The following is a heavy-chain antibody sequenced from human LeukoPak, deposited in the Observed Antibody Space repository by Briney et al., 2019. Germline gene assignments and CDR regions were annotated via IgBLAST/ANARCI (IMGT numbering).Heavy chain of an antibody. J-gene: IGHJ4*02. D-gene: IGHD2-8*01. CDR1: GFIFSHYP. CDR2: ISFDGSNE. V-gene: IGHV3-30*09. Sequence: GGSLRLSCAASGFIFSHYPMHWVRQAPGKGLEWVAVISFDGSNEYYSDSVKGRLAISRDNSKNTLYLQMSSLRAEDTAVYYCARARLVWTNYFDCWGQGPRVTVSP. CDR3: ARARLVWTNYFDC.